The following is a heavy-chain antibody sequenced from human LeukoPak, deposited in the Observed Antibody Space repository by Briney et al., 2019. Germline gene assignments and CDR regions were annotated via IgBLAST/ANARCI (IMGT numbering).Heavy chain of an antibody. Sequence: ALVKVSCKASGYTVTSYYMHWVRPAPGQGLEWMGIVNPSSISASYAQKFQGRVTMTRDTSTSTVSMELSSLRSDDTAVYYCASVYQHGMDVWGQGTTVTVSS. CDR3: ASVYQHGMDV. J-gene: IGHJ6*02. CDR1: GYTVTSYY. D-gene: IGHD2-2*01. V-gene: IGHV1-46*01. CDR2: VNPSSISA.